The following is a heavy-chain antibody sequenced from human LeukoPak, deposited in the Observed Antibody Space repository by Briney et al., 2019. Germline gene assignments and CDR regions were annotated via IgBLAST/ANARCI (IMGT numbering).Heavy chain of an antibody. CDR2: ISGSGSST. Sequence: GGSLRLFCAASGFTFSSYAMSWVRQAPGKGLEWVFAISGSGSSTYYADSVKGRFTSSRDNSKNTLYLQMNSLRAEDTDVYYCAKDVSIAAAGTLGYWGQGTLVTVSS. D-gene: IGHD6-13*01. V-gene: IGHV3-23*01. J-gene: IGHJ4*02. CDR1: GFTFSSYA. CDR3: AKDVSIAAAGTLGY.